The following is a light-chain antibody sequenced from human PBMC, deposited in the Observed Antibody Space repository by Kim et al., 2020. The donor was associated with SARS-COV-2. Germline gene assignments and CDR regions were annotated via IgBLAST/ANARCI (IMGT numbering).Light chain of an antibody. V-gene: IGLV3-19*01. CDR1: SLTAYY. Sequence: ALGKTVRITCQGGSLTAYYAGGYQQKPGQAPVLVFYANDNRPSGIPDRFSGSSSGNTASLTITETQAEDEADYFCHSRDSSGNHQVFGGGTQLTVL. CDR3: HSRDSSGNHQV. J-gene: IGLJ2*01. CDR2: AND.